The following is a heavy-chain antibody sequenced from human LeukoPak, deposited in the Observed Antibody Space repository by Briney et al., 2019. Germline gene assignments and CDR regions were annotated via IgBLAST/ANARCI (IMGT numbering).Heavy chain of an antibody. CDR3: ARDHNSENWGSLGG. Sequence: ASVKVSCKASGYTFTAYYIHWVRQAPGQGLEWMGWINPNTGGTSYAQKFQGRVTITRDTSINTAYMDLSRLTSDDTALYYCARDHNSENWGSLGGWGQGTLVTVSS. CDR1: GYTFTAYY. J-gene: IGHJ4*02. D-gene: IGHD7-27*01. V-gene: IGHV1-2*02. CDR2: INPNTGGT.